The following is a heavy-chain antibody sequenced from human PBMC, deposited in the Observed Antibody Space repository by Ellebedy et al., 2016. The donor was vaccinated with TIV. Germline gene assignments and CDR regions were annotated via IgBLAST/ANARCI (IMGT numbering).Heavy chain of an antibody. J-gene: IGHJ4*02. CDR3: AKGRGGGSDSSAPRYYFDS. CDR1: GFTFNNYA. Sequence: PGGSLRLSCAASGFTFNNYAMSWVRQAPGKGLEWVSTISHTGTRTYYANSVEGRFIISRDISKRTLYLQMNSLRAEDTDVYYCAKGRGGGSDSSAPRYYFDSWGLGTLVTVSS. V-gene: IGHV3-23*01. D-gene: IGHD6-19*01. CDR2: ISHTGTRT.